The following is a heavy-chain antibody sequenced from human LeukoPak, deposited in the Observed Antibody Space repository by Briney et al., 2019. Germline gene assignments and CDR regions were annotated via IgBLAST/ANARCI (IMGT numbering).Heavy chain of an antibody. CDR1: GGSFSGDY. CDR2: INHSGST. V-gene: IGHV4-34*01. D-gene: IGHD3-3*01. J-gene: IGHJ5*02. Sequence: PSETLSLTCAVYGGSFSGDYWSWIRQPPGKGLEWIGEINHSGSTNYNPSLKSRVTISVDTSKNQFSLKLSSVTAADTAVYYCARGRIPYYDFWSGYRGWFDPWGQGTLVTVSS. CDR3: ARGRIPYYDFWSGYRGWFDP.